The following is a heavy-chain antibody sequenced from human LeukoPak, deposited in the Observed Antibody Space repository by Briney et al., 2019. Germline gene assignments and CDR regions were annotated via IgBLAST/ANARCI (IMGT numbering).Heavy chain of an antibody. CDR2: INPNSGGT. Sequence: ASVEVSCKASGYSFTGHYMHWVRQAPGQGLEWMGWINPNSGGTNYAQKFQGRVTMTRDSSISTAYMELSRLRSDDTAVYYCARGRGYDIPFYYMDVWGKGATVTISS. D-gene: IGHD3-9*01. CDR3: ARGRGYDIPFYYMDV. CDR1: GYSFTGHY. V-gene: IGHV1-2*02. J-gene: IGHJ6*03.